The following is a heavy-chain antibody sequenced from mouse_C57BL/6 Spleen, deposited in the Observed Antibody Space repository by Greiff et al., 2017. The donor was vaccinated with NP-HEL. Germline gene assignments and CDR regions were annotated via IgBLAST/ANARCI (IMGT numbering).Heavy chain of an antibody. D-gene: IGHD2-9*01. CDR3: ARRAYYGYDYYFDY. Sequence: VQLQQPGAELVMPGASVKLSCKASGYTFTSYWMHWVKQRPGQGLEWIGEIDPSDSYTNYNQKFKGKSTLTVDKSSSTAYMQLSSLTSEDSAVYYCARRAYYGYDYYFDYWGQGTTLTVSS. V-gene: IGHV1-69*01. CDR1: GYTFTSYW. CDR2: IDPSDSYT. J-gene: IGHJ2*01.